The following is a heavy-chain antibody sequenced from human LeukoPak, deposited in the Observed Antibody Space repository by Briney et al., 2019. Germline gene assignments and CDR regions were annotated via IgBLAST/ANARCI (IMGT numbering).Heavy chain of an antibody. CDR1: GGSISSGPYF. Sequence: PSQTLSLTCSVSGGSISSGPYFWSWIRQSPGQGLEWIGYIWPSGSTNYNPSLKSRVTISVDTSKNQFSLKLSSVTAADTAVYYCARAVGYSYGGYYYYMDVWGKGTTVTVSS. CDR2: IWPSGST. V-gene: IGHV4-30-2*06. J-gene: IGHJ6*03. D-gene: IGHD5-18*01. CDR3: ARAVGYSYGGYYYYMDV.